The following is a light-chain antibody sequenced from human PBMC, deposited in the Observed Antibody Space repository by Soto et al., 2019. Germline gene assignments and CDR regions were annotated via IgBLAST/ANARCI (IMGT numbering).Light chain of an antibody. V-gene: IGLV2-14*01. J-gene: IGLJ1*01. CDR2: DVS. CDR3: TSYTSSSTPYV. Sequence: QSALTQPASVSGSPGQSITISCAGTSSDVGAYTYVSWYQQHPGKAPKLMIYDVSNRPSGVSNRFSGSKSGNTASLTISGLQAEDEADYYCTSYTSSSTPYVFGGGTMLTVL. CDR1: SSDVGAYTY.